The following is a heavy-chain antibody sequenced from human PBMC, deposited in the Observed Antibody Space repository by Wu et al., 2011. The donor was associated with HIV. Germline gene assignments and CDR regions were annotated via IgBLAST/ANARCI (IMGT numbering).Heavy chain of an antibody. CDR2: VDPEDGDT. CDR3: ARSAPLRWFLEY. CDR1: GVTFTDYY. J-gene: IGHJ4*02. D-gene: IGHD4-23*01. V-gene: IGHV1-69-2*01. Sequence: EVQMVQSGAAVKKPGSTVKVSCKVSGVTFTDYYIHWVQQAPGKGLEWMGLVDPEDGDTIYAAKFQGRVTITADTSTDTAYMELSSLRSDDTAVYFCARSAPLRWFLEYWGQGTLVTVSS.